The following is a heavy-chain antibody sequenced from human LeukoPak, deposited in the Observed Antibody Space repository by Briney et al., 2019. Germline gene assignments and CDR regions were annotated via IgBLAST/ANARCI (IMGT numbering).Heavy chain of an antibody. J-gene: IGHJ6*03. D-gene: IGHD2-2*01. V-gene: IGHV1-69*05. CDR2: IIPIFGTA. CDR1: GGTFSSYA. Sequence: SVKVSCKASGGTFSSYAISWVRQAPGQGLEWMGGIIPIFGTANYAQKFQGRVTIITDESTSTAYMELSSLRSEDTAVYYCARDSKVVPAAYYYYMDVWGKGTTVTVSS. CDR3: ARDSKVVPAAYYYYMDV.